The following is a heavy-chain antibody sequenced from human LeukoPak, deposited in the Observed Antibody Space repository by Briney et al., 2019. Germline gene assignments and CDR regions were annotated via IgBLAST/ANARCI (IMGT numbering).Heavy chain of an antibody. CDR2: IYYSGTT. CDR3: ASGVVVVTAIPVTWFDP. Sequence: SETLSLTCTVSGGSISSSRYYWGWIRQPPGKGLEWIGSIYYSGTTYYKPSLKSRLTISVDTSKNQFSLKLSSVTAADTAVYYCASGVVVVTAIPVTWFDPWGRGTLVTVSS. J-gene: IGHJ5*02. D-gene: IGHD2-21*02. V-gene: IGHV4-39*01. CDR1: GGSISSSRYY.